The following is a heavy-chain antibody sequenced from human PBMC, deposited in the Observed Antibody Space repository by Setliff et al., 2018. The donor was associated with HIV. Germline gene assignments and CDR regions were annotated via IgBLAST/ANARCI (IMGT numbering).Heavy chain of an antibody. Sequence: KTSETLSLTCTVSGQFISDGYYWGWIRQPPGKGLEWIGRVYHSGKTYYNPSLKSRVTMSADTSKNQISLMLRSMTAADTAVYYCAKHDFGEGSCFDPWGQGSLVTVSS. CDR1: GQFISDGYY. D-gene: IGHD3-16*01. J-gene: IGHJ5*02. V-gene: IGHV4-38-2*02. CDR3: AKHDFGEGSCFDP. CDR2: VYHSGKT.